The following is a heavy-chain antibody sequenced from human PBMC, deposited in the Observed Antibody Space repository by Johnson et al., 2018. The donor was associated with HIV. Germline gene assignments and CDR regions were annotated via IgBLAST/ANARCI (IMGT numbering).Heavy chain of an antibody. CDR2: IKREVDGWTT. J-gene: IGHJ3*01. CDR3: TTRLNSGTYWGNYDFDV. CDR1: GLTLRNAC. Sequence: MQLVESGGDLVKPGVSLRLSCAASGLTLRNACMTWVRQAPGKGLEWVGHIKREVDGWTTDYTAPVKGRFTILRDDSKNILYLQMNNLKAEYTALYYCTTRLNSGTYWGNYDFDVWGQGTMVTVSS. V-gene: IGHV3-15*01. D-gene: IGHD1-26*01.